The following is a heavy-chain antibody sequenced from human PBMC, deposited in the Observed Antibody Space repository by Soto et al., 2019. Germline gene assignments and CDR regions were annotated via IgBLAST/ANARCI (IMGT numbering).Heavy chain of an antibody. CDR2: IYYSGST. D-gene: IGHD4-17*01. CDR1: GGSISSGGYY. Sequence: SETLSLTCTVSGGSISSGGYYWSWIRQHPGKGLEWIGYIYYSGSTYYNPSLKSRVTISVDTSKNQFSLKLSSVTAADTAVYYCARELANWGYGDYNWFDPWGQGTLVTVSS. V-gene: IGHV4-31*03. J-gene: IGHJ5*02. CDR3: ARELANWGYGDYNWFDP.